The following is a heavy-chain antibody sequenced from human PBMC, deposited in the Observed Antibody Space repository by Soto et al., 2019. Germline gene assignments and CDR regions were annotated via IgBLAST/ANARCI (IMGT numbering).Heavy chain of an antibody. V-gene: IGHV3-21*01. CDR1: GFTFSSYS. D-gene: IGHD7-27*01. CDR3: ARDQTGDDAFDI. Sequence: GGSLRLSCAASGFTFSSYSMNWVRQAPGKGLEWVSSINSSSSYIYYADSVKGRFTISRDNAKNSLYLQMNSLRAEDTAVYYCARDQTGDDAFDIWGKGTMVTVSS. J-gene: IGHJ3*02. CDR2: INSSSSYI.